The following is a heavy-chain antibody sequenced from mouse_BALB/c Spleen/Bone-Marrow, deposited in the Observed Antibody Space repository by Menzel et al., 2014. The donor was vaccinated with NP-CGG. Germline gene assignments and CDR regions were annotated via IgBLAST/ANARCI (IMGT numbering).Heavy chain of an antibody. CDR1: GYTFSSYW. V-gene: IGHV1-9*01. D-gene: IGHD3-2*02. J-gene: IGHJ2*01. Sequence: QVQLQQSGAELMKPGASVKISCKATGYTFSSYWIEFIKQRPGPGLEWIGEILPGSGSTHYNEKFKGRATFTADTSSNTAYMQLSSLTSEDSAVYYCARGIRNYFDYWGQGTTLTVSS. CDR3: ARGIRNYFDY. CDR2: ILPGSGST.